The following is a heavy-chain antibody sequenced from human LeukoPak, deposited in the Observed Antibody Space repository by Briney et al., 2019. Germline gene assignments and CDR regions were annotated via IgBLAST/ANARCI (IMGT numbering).Heavy chain of an antibody. Sequence: GASVKVSCKASGGTFSSYAISWVRQAPGQGLEWMGGIIPIFGTANYAQKFQGRVTITADESTSTAYMELSSLRSEDTAVYYCASTTVSKSVSSISPKFYYYMDVWGKGTTVTVSS. CDR2: IIPIFGTA. CDR3: ASTTVSKSVSSISPKFYYYMDV. CDR1: GGTFSSYA. V-gene: IGHV1-69*13. J-gene: IGHJ6*03. D-gene: IGHD2-2*01.